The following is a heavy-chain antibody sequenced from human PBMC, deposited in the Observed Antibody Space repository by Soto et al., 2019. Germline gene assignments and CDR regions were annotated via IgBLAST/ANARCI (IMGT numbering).Heavy chain of an antibody. CDR3: TTGRDL. CDR2: IKSKAHGGTT. V-gene: IGHV3-15*01. J-gene: IGHJ3*01. Sequence: EVQLVESGGGLVKPGGSLRLSCAASGFTFSNVWMSWVRQVPGKGLEWVGHIKSKAHGGTTDNAAPVKGRFTISRDDSKDTVYLQMNSLKSEDTAVYYCTTGRDLWGQGTMVTVSS. CDR1: GFTFSNVW.